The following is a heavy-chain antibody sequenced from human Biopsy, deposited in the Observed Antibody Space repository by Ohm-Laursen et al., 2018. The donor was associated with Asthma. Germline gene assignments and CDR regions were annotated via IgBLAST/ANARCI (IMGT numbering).Heavy chain of an antibody. Sequence: GSSVKVSCNASGVALSGYTFEWVRQARGLGLEWIAWIVFASGATNYAQNFQDRLTVTRDMSAGSVSMELRGLSSTDTAVYYYAAGRTSLQGESLIWGQGTLVSVSS. V-gene: IGHV1-58*01. J-gene: IGHJ4*01. D-gene: IGHD2/OR15-2a*01. CDR3: AAGRTSLQGESLI. CDR2: IVFASGAT. CDR1: GVALSGYT.